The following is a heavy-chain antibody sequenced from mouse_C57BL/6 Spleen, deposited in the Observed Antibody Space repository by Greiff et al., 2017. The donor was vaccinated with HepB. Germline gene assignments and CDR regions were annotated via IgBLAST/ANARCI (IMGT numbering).Heavy chain of an antibody. J-gene: IGHJ2*01. CDR3: ARGETTVVAGDYYFDY. D-gene: IGHD1-1*01. CDR1: GYTFTDYY. V-gene: IGHV1-26*01. CDR2: INPNNGGT. Sequence: VQLQQSGPELVKPGASVKISCKASGYTFTDYYMNWVKQSHGKSLEWIGDINPNNGGTSYNQKFKGKATLTVDKSSSTAYMELRSLTSEDSAVYYCARGETTVVAGDYYFDYWGQGTTLTVSS.